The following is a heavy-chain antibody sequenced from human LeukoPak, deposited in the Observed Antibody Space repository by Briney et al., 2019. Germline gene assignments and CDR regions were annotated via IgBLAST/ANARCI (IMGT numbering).Heavy chain of an antibody. CDR3: ARDYEGANRRDLFDP. J-gene: IGHJ5*02. V-gene: IGHV1-18*01. D-gene: IGHD1-26*01. Sequence: ASVKVFCKASGYTFTSYGISWVRQAPGQGLEWMGWIGTYDGDTNFAQRVEGRVTLTIDTSTNTAYMELRSLRSDDTAMYYCARDYEGANRRDLFDPWGQGTLVTVSS. CDR1: GYTFTSYG. CDR2: IGTYDGDT.